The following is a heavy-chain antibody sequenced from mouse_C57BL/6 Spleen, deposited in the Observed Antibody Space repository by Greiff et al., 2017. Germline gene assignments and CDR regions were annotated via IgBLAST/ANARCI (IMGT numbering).Heavy chain of an antibody. CDR1: GYTFTSYW. Sequence: QVQLQQSGAELVRPGSSVKLSCKASGYTFTSYWMDWVKQRPGQGLEWIGNIYPSDSETHYNQKFKDKATLTVDKSSSTAYMQLSSLTSEDSAVYYCAKHHYYGSSYAMDYWGQGTSVTVSS. CDR3: AKHHYYGSSYAMDY. V-gene: IGHV1-61*01. J-gene: IGHJ4*01. CDR2: IYPSDSET. D-gene: IGHD1-1*01.